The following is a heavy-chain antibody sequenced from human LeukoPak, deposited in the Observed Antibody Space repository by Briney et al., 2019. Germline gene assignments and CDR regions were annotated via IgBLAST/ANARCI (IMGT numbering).Heavy chain of an antibody. Sequence: GGSLRLSCVTAGFTFSTFSMNWARQAPGKGLEWVSSISSSSTYINYADSVKGRFTISRDDAKNSLNLQMNSLRAEDTAVYYCARGLVRPNYYDSSGYSEADYWGQGTLVTVSS. CDR2: ISSSSTYI. CDR3: ARGLVRPNYYDSSGYSEADY. J-gene: IGHJ4*02. V-gene: IGHV3-21*01. CDR1: GFTFSTFS. D-gene: IGHD3-22*01.